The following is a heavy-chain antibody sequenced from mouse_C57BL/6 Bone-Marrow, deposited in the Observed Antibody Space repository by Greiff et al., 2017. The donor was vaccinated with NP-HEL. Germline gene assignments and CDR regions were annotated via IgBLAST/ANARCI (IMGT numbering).Heavy chain of an antibody. V-gene: IGHV5-15*04. CDR3: AREGDYSNYEGAWFAY. Sequence: EVKLVESGGGLVKPGGSLKLSCEASGFTFSDYGMEWVRQAPRKGPEWVAFISNLEYSIYYAENVTGRFTITRENAKNTLYLEMSSLRSEDTAMYYCAREGDYSNYEGAWFAYWGQGTLVTVSA. J-gene: IGHJ3*01. CDR2: ISNLEYSI. D-gene: IGHD2-5*01. CDR1: GFTFSDYG.